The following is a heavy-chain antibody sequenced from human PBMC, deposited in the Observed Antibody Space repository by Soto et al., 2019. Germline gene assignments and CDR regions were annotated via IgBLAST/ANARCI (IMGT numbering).Heavy chain of an antibody. D-gene: IGHD3-16*01. CDR2: INPADSDI. V-gene: IGHV5-51*01. Sequence: GESLKISCQGSGYSFTSNWIGWVRQMPGKGLEWMGIINPADSDIKYSPSFQGQVTISADKSIGTAYLQWSSLKASDTAMYYCARHQRDDASRKIDIWGQGALVTVSS. CDR1: GYSFTSNW. J-gene: IGHJ4*02. CDR3: ARHQRDDASRKIDI.